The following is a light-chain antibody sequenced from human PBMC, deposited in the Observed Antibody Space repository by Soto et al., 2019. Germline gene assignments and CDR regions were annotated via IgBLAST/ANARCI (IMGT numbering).Light chain of an antibody. V-gene: IGLV2-23*01. CDR1: NNDVGSYNL. CDR2: EGN. Sequence: QSALTQPASMSGSPGQSITISCTGTNNDVGSYNLVSWYQQHPGKAPKLIIYEGNKRPSGISNRSSGSKSGSTASLTISGLQAEDESDYYCCSYAGSGTWVFGGGTKLTVL. CDR3: CSYAGSGTWV. J-gene: IGLJ3*02.